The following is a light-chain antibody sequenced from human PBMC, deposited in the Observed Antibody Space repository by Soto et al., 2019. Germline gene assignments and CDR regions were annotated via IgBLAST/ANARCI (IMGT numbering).Light chain of an antibody. Sequence: QSVLTQPPSVSAAPGQKVTISCSGNNSNIGRSYLSWYQQLPGTAPKLLIYDNNKRPSGTPHRFSGSKSGTSATLDITGLQTGDEAHYYCDAWDRRLSGYVFGTWTKGSVL. CDR1: NSNIGRSY. CDR3: DAWDRRLSGYV. CDR2: DNN. J-gene: IGLJ1*01. V-gene: IGLV1-51*01.